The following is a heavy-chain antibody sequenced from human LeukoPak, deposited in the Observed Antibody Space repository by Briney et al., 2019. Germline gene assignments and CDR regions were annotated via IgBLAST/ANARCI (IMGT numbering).Heavy chain of an antibody. V-gene: IGHV4-39*01. D-gene: IGHD5-24*01. CDR3: ARHEDEDGYNAKPIDY. Sequence: SETLSLTCTVSVGSISRTNNYWGWVRQPPGKGLEWIGTIHSSGSITYYSPSLKSRVTISIDTSKNQFSLKLSSVTAADTAVYFCARHEDEDGYNAKPIDYWGQGTLVTVSS. J-gene: IGHJ4*02. CDR2: IHSSGSIT. CDR1: VGSISRTNNY.